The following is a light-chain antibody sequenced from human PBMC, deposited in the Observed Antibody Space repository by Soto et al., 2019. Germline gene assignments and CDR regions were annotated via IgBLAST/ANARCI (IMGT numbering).Light chain of an antibody. J-gene: IGLJ2*01. V-gene: IGLV1-47*01. Sequence: QSVLTQPPSASGTPGQRVTISCTGSSSNIGSNYVYWYQQLPGTALKLLIYRNNQRPSGVPDRFSGSKSGTSASLAISGLRSEDEADYYCAASDDSLSGVVFGGGTKVTVL. CDR3: AASDDSLSGVV. CDR1: SSNIGSNY. CDR2: RNN.